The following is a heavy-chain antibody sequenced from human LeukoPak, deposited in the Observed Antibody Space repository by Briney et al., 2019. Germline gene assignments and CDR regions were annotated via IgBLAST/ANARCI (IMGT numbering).Heavy chain of an antibody. V-gene: IGHV4-59*01. D-gene: IGHD2-8*01. J-gene: IGHJ6*02. CDR3: ARDEMGDV. CDR1: GGSISSYY. Sequence: KPSETLSLTCTVSGGSISSYYWSWIRQPPGKGLEWIGYTYYSGSTYYNPSLKSRVTISVDTSKNQFSLKLNSVTAADTAVYYCARDEMGDVWGQGTTVTVSS. CDR2: TYYSGST.